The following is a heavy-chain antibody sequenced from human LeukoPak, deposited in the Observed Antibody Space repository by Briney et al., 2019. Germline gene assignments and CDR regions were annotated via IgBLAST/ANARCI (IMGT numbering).Heavy chain of an antibody. CDR2: IYYSGST. CDR1: GGSLSSGDYY. V-gene: IGHV4-31*02. CDR3: ARYASRAQRRYCDL. Sequence: PSQTLSLTCSVSGGSLSSGDYYWTWIRQHPGEGLEWIGYIYYSGSTYYNPSLKSRITISVVTAKNQFSLKLNSVTAADTAFYYCARYASRAQRRYCDLRGRGTLVTVSS. J-gene: IGHJ2*01.